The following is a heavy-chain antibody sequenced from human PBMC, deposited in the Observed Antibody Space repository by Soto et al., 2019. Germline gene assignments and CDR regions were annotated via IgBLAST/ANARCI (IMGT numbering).Heavy chain of an antibody. CDR3: AKNGYDSYYYYYMDV. J-gene: IGHJ6*03. D-gene: IGHD5-12*01. CDR2: ISGSGKST. Sequence: GGSLRLSCAASGVTFGSYAMSWVGQAPGKGLEWLSSISGSGKSTYDADSVKGRFTVSRDNSKNTLFLHMNTLRAEDTAIYYCAKNGYDSYYYYYMDVWGKGTSVTVAS. V-gene: IGHV3-23*01. CDR1: GVTFGSYA.